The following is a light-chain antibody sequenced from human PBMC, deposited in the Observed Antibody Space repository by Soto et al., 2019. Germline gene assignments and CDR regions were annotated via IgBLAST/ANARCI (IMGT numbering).Light chain of an antibody. CDR1: QSISTW. J-gene: IGKJ2*01. Sequence: DIQMTQSPSTLSASVGDRVTISCRASQSISTWLAWYQQRPGKAPKLLIYDASSLESGVPSRFSGSGSGTEFTLTISSLQPDDFATSYCQQYNSRGTFGQGTKLEIK. V-gene: IGKV1-5*01. CDR3: QQYNSRGT. CDR2: DAS.